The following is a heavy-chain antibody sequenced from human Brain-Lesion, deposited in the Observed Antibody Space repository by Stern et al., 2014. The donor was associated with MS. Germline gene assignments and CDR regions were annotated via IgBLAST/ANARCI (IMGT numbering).Heavy chain of an antibody. CDR1: GGSVSSTSYA. CDR3: AGEEDIRYCSGGSCTGNWFDP. Sequence: VQLVESGPGLVKPSETLSLTCTVAGGSVSSTSYAWAWIRQPPGKGLEWIGTIYYSGNTYHSPSLKSRLTISLDTSQNQFSLPRRSVTAADTAVYYCAGEEDIRYCSGGSCTGNWFDPWGQGTLVTVSS. J-gene: IGHJ5*02. V-gene: IGHV4-39*01. D-gene: IGHD2-15*01. CDR2: IYYSGNT.